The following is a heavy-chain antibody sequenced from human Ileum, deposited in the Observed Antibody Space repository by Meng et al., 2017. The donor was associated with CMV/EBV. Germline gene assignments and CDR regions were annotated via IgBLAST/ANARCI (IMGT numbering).Heavy chain of an antibody. CDR1: GCSFSDFH. V-gene: IGHV3-11*06. CDR3: ARGHYNSF. D-gene: IGHD1-14*01. J-gene: IGHJ4*02. CDR2: ISRDNTYT. Sequence: QVSRGGSGGDLVKPGGSLRLSCGDSGCSFSDFHMNWIRQAPGKGPEWVSFISRDNTYTNYADSVKGRFTISRDNAKNLLFLQMNSLRVEDTALYYCARGHYNSFWGRGTLVTVSS.